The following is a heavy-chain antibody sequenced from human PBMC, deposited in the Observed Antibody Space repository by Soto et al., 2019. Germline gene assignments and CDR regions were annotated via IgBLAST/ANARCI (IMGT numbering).Heavy chain of an antibody. CDR1: GGSFSGYY. V-gene: IGHV4-34*01. CDR3: ARYPPYDFWSGYYSRSFDY. D-gene: IGHD3-3*01. J-gene: IGHJ4*02. CDR2: INHSGST. Sequence: SETLSLTCAVYGGSFSGYYWSWIRQPPGKGLEWIGEINHSGSTNYNPSLKSRVTISVDTSKNQFSLKLSSVTAADTAVYYCARYPPYDFWSGYYSRSFDYWGQGTLVTVSS.